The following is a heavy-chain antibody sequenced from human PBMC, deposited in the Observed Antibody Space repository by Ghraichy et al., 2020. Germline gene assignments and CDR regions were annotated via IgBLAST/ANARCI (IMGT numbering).Heavy chain of an antibody. J-gene: IGHJ1*01. D-gene: IGHD4-17*01. CDR3: ARHSVTVTTLSYFQH. CDR2: IYYSGST. CDR1: GGSISSSSYY. Sequence: SETLSLTCTVSGGSISSSSYYWGWIRQPPGKGLEWIGSIYYSGSTYYNPSLKSRVTISVDTSKNQFSLKLSSVTAADTAVYYCARHSVTVTTLSYFQHWGQGTLVTVSS. V-gene: IGHV4-39*01.